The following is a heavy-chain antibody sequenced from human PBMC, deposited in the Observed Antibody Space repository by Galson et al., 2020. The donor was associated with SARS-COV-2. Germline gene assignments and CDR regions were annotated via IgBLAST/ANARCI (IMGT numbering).Heavy chain of an antibody. CDR2: ISGSGGST. D-gene: IGHD3-10*01. V-gene: IGHV3-23*01. J-gene: IGHJ4*02. CDR3: AKDLDMRGYYGSGSYSGY. Sequence: GESLKISCAASGFTFSSYAMSWVRQAPGKGLEWVSAISGSGGSTYYADSVKGRFTISRDNSKNTLYLQMNSLRAEDTAVYYCAKDLDMRGYYGSGSYSGYWGQGTLVTVSS. CDR1: GFTFSSYA.